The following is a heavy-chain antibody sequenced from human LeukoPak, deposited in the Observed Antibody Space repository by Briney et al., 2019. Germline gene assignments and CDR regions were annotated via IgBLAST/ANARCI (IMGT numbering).Heavy chain of an antibody. V-gene: IGHV3-30-3*01. CDR3: ARAEVYYDSSGYYSYFDY. D-gene: IGHD3-22*01. CDR2: ISYDGSNK. J-gene: IGHJ4*02. CDR1: GFTFSSYA. Sequence: PGRSLRLSCAASGFTFSSYAMHGVRQALGKGLEGVAVISYDGSNKYYADSVKGGFTISRDNSKNTLYLQMNSLRAEDTAVYYCARAEVYYDSSGYYSYFDYWGQGTLVTVSS.